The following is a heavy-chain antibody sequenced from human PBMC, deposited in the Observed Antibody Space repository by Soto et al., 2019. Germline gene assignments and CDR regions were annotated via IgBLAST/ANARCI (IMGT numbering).Heavy chain of an antibody. J-gene: IGHJ6*02. CDR2: IKQDGSEK. CDR3: ARDPLVRYYGMDV. V-gene: IGHV3-7*03. CDR1: GFTFSSYW. D-gene: IGHD3-10*01. Sequence: GGSLRLSCAASGFTFSSYWMSWVRQAPGKGLEWVANIKQDGSEKYYVDSVKGRFTISRDNAKNSLYLQMNSLRAEDTAVYYCARDPLVRYYGMDVWGQGTTVTVSS.